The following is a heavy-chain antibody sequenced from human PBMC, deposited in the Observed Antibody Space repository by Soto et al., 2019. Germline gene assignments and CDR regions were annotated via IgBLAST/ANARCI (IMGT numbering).Heavy chain of an antibody. D-gene: IGHD5-18*01. Sequence: GGSLRLSCAASGFTFSSYAMHWVRQAPGKGLEWVAVISYDGSNKYYADSVKGRFTISRDNSKNTLYLQMNSLRAEDTAVYYCARGRSEMIQLWYLGGYYYYYGMDVWGQGTTVTVSS. J-gene: IGHJ6*02. CDR3: ARGRSEMIQLWYLGGYYYYYGMDV. CDR1: GFTFSSYA. CDR2: ISYDGSNK. V-gene: IGHV3-30-3*01.